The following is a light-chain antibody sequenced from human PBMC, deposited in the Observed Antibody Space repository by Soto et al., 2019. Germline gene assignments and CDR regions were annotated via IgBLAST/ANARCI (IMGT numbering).Light chain of an antibody. V-gene: IGKV1-39*01. CDR1: QSISSY. CDR3: QQSYSTPRA. J-gene: IGKJ1*01. Sequence: DIQMTQSPSSLSASVGDRVTITCRASQSISSYLNWYQQKPGKAPNLMIYAASILQSGVPSRFSGSGSGTDFTLNISTLQPEDFATYYCQQSYSTPRAFGQGTKVEIK. CDR2: AAS.